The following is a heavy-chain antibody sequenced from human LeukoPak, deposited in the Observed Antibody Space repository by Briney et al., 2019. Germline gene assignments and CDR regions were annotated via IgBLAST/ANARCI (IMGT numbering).Heavy chain of an antibody. D-gene: IGHD5-18*01. Sequence: GGSLRLPCAASGFTFSSYSMNWVRQAPGKGLEWVSSISSSSSYIYYADSVKGRFTISRDNAKNSLYLQVNSLRAEDTAVYYCARDVAAVDTAMVDYWGQGTLVTVSS. J-gene: IGHJ4*02. CDR1: GFTFSSYS. V-gene: IGHV3-21*01. CDR2: ISSSSSYI. CDR3: ARDVAAVDTAMVDY.